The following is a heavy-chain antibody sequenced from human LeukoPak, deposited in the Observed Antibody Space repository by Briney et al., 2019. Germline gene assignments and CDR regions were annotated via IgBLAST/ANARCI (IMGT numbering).Heavy chain of an antibody. J-gene: IGHJ4*02. Sequence: GGSLRLSCAASGFTFSSYWMHWVRQAPGKGLEWVSSISSSSSYIYYADSVKGRFTISRDNAKNSLYLQMNSLRAEDTAVYYCAAPIHCSSTSCQPDYWGQGTLVTVSS. D-gene: IGHD2-2*01. CDR1: GFTFSSYW. CDR3: AAPIHCSSTSCQPDY. V-gene: IGHV3-21*01. CDR2: ISSSSSYI.